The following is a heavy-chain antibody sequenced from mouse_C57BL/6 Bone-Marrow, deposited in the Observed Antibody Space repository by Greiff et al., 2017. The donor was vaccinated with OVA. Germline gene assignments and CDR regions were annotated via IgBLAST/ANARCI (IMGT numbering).Heavy chain of an antibody. D-gene: IGHD2-5*01. Sequence: QVQLKQSGAELARPGASVKLSCKASGYTFTSYGISWEKQRTGQGLEWIGEIYPRSGNTYYNEKFKGKATLTADKSSSTAYMELRSLTSEDSAVYFCARYSNRYAMDYWGQGTSVTVSS. V-gene: IGHV1-81*01. J-gene: IGHJ4*01. CDR3: ARYSNRYAMDY. CDR2: IYPRSGNT. CDR1: GYTFTSYG.